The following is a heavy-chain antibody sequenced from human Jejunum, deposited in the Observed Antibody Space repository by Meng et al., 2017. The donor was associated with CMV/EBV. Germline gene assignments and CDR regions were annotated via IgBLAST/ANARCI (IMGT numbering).Heavy chain of an antibody. CDR2: IGADSGGI. Sequence: SGFTFNIRAMNWVRRAPGKGLEWVSIIGADSGGIQYGDSVKGRFTISRDNSKNTLYLRVDSLRVEGTAIYFCAKGGQEVPLTRRFDYWGQGTLVTVSS. D-gene: IGHD2-15*01. J-gene: IGHJ4*02. CDR3: AKGGQEVPLTRRFDY. V-gene: IGHV3-23*01. CDR1: GFTFNIRA.